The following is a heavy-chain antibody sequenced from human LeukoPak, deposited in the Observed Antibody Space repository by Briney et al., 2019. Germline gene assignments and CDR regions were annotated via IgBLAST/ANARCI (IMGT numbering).Heavy chain of an antibody. CDR1: GFTFSSYA. CDR2: ISGSGGST. J-gene: IGHJ4*02. CDR3: AKGGTLRYFDWFSFDY. Sequence: GGSLRLSCAASGFTFSSYAMSWVRQAPGKGLEWVSAISGSGGSTYYADSVKGRFTISRDNSKNTLYLQMNSLRAEDTAVYYCAKGGTLRYFDWFSFDYWGQGTLVTVSS. D-gene: IGHD3-9*01. V-gene: IGHV3-23*01.